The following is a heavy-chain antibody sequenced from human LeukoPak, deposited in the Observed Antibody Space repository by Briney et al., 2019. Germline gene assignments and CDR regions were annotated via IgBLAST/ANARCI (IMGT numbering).Heavy chain of an antibody. J-gene: IGHJ4*02. CDR3: ASRYCSSTSCQVYFDY. CDR2: IYYSGST. V-gene: IGHV4-39*01. Sequence: PSETLSLTCTVSGGSISSSSYYWGWIRQPPGKGLEWIGSIYYSGSTYYNPSLKSRVTISVDTSKNQFSLKLSSVTAADTAAYYCASRYCSSTSCQVYFDYWGQGTLVTVSS. D-gene: IGHD2-2*01. CDR1: GGSISSSSYY.